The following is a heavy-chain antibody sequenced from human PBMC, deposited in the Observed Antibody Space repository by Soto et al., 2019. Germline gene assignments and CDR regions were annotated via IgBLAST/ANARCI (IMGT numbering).Heavy chain of an antibody. J-gene: IGHJ4*02. CDR3: ATSPLVTTDYFDY. V-gene: IGHV1-69*02. CDR1: GGTFSSYT. Sequence: KVSCKASGGTFSSYTISWVRQAPGQGLEWMGRIIPILGIANYAQKFQGRVTITADKSTSTAYMELSSLRSEDTAVYYCATSPLVTTDYFDYWGQGTLVTVSS. CDR2: IIPILGIA. D-gene: IGHD1-1*01.